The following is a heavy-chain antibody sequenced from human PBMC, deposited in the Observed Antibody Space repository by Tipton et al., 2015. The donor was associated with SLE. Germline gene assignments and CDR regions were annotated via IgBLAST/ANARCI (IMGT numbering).Heavy chain of an antibody. CDR2: ISNNGDST. V-gene: IGHV3-64*01. CDR3: ASGGSRTYDY. CDR1: GFTFSRFA. D-gene: IGHD1/OR15-1a*01. J-gene: IGHJ4*02. Sequence: SLRLSCAASGFTFSRFAMHWVRQAPGKGLEYVSAISNNGDSTYYANSVKGRFTISRDNSKKTLYLQMGSLTAEDMAVYYCASGGSRTYDYWGQGTLVAVSS.